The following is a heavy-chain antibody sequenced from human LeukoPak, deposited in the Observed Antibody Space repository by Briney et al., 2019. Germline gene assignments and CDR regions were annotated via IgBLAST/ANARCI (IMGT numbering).Heavy chain of an antibody. CDR2: IRFDGTSE. V-gene: IGHV3-30*02. D-gene: IGHD3-3*01. CDR3: AKTSLSDPSGHYYYMDV. Sequence: GGSLRLFCAASGFTFSNFGMHWVRQAPGKGLEWVAFIRFDGTSEFYADSVKARFTISRDNSQNTVSLQLNNLRIEDTALYYCAKTSLSDPSGHYYYMDVWGKGTTVTVSS. CDR1: GFTFSNFG. J-gene: IGHJ6*03.